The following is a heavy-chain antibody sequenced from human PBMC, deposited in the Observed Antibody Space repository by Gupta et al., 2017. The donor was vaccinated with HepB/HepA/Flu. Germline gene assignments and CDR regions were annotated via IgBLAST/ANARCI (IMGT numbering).Heavy chain of an antibody. V-gene: IGHV3-30*18. CDR1: GFTCSSYG. CDR3: AKDLRHCSSTSCYGMDV. Sequence: QVQLVESGGGVVQPGRSLRLSCAASGFTCSSYGMHWVRQAPGKGLEWVAVISYDGSNKYYADSVKGRFTISRDNSKNTLYLQMNSLRAEDTAVYYCAKDLRHCSSTSCYGMDVWGQGTTVTVSS. D-gene: IGHD2-2*01. CDR2: ISYDGSNK. J-gene: IGHJ6*02.